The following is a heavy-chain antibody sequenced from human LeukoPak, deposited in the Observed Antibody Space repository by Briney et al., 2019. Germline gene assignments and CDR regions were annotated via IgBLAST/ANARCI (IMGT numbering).Heavy chain of an antibody. CDR2: IDHSGYT. J-gene: IGHJ5*02. Sequence: SETLSLTCTVSGGSISSGTYYWSWIRQPPGKGLQWIGYIDHSGYTNYNRSLKSRVTISVDTSKNQFSLKLSSVTAADTAVYYCARVSGSYYPGWFDPWGQGTLVTVSS. CDR1: GGSISSGTYY. V-gene: IGHV4-61*01. D-gene: IGHD1-26*01. CDR3: ARVSGSYYPGWFDP.